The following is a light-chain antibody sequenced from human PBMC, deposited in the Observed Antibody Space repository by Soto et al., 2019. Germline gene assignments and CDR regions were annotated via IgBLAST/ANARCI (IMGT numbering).Light chain of an antibody. J-gene: IGKJ1*01. CDR3: QQYKSYSWT. V-gene: IGKV1-5*01. CDR2: DAS. CDR1: QSISSW. Sequence: EIQMTQSPSTLSASVGDRVTITCRASQSISSWLAWYQQKPGKAPKLLIYDASSLESGVPSRFSGSGSGTEFTLTISSLQPDDFATYYCQQYKSYSWTFGQGTKVDIK.